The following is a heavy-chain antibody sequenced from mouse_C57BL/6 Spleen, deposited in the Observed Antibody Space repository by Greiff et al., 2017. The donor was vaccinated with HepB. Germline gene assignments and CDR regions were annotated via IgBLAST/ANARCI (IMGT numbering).Heavy chain of an antibody. CDR3: ASLYGYWYFDV. Sequence: DVKLQESGPGLVKPSQSLSLTCSVTGYSITSGYYWNWIRQFPGNKLEWMGYISYDGSNNYNPSLKNRISITRDTSKNQFFLKLNSVTTEDTATYYCASLYGYWYFDVWGTGTTVTVSS. D-gene: IGHD1-1*02. J-gene: IGHJ1*03. CDR2: ISYDGSN. V-gene: IGHV3-6*01. CDR1: GYSITSGYY.